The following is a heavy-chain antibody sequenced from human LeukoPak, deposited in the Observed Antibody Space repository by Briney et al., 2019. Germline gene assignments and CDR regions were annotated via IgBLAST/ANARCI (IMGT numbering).Heavy chain of an antibody. CDR3: ARAKSYYGIGYYFDY. V-gene: IGHV1-69*04. D-gene: IGHD3-10*01. CDR2: IIPILGIA. Sequence: ASVKVSCKASGGTFSSYAISWVRQAPGQGLEWMGRIIPILGIANYAQKFQGRVTITADKSTSTAYMELRSLRSDDTAVYYCARAKSYYGIGYYFDYWGQGTLVTVSS. J-gene: IGHJ4*02. CDR1: GGTFSSYA.